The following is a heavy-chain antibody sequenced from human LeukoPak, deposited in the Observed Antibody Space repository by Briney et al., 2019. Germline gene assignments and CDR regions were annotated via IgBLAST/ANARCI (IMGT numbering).Heavy chain of an antibody. CDR3: ARWGSSAAPFDY. CDR2: IYPGDSDT. V-gene: IGHV5-51*01. CDR1: GYSFTNYW. J-gene: IGHJ4*02. D-gene: IGHD6-13*01. Sequence: GASLQISCKGSGYSFTNYWIGWVRQLPGKGLERMGIIYPGDSDTRYSPSFQGQVLISVDKSISTAYLQWGSLKASDTAMYYCARWGSSAAPFDYWGQGTLVTVSS.